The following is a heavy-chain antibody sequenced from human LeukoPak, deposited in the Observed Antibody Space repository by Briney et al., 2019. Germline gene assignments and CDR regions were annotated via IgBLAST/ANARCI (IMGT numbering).Heavy chain of an antibody. CDR2: ISGSGGST. CDR1: GFTFSSYA. CDR3: AKEALGSGWYGQAFDI. Sequence: PGGSLRLSCAASGFTFSSYAMSWVRQAPGKGLEWVSAISGSGGSTYYADSVKGRFTISRDNSKNTLYLQMNSLRAEDTAVYYWAKEALGSGWYGQAFDIWGQGTMVTVSS. J-gene: IGHJ3*02. D-gene: IGHD6-19*01. V-gene: IGHV3-23*01.